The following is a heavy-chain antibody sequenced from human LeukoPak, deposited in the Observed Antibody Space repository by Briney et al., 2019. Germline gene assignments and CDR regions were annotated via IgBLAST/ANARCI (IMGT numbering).Heavy chain of an antibody. Sequence: GGTLRLSCAASGFSFSSDGMSWVRQAPGKGLEWVSGIIGGAGSTYYADSVKGRFTISRDNSKNTLYLQMNSLRADDTAVYYCAKGKYCSSTSCYAGFYGYWGQGTLVTVSS. CDR3: AKGKYCSSTSCYAGFYGY. CDR1: GFSFSSDG. V-gene: IGHV3-23*01. J-gene: IGHJ4*02. CDR2: IIGGAGST. D-gene: IGHD2-2*01.